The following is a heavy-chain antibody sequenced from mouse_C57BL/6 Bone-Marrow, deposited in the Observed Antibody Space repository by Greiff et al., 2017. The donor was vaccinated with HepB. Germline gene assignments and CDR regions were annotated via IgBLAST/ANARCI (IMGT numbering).Heavy chain of an antibody. CDR3: AREKYYGSSGYAMDY. V-gene: IGHV3-1*01. J-gene: IGHJ4*01. CDR2: ISYSGST. Sequence: EVKLVESGPGMVKPSQSLSLTCTVTGYSITSGYDWHWIRHFPGNKLEWMGYISYSGSTNYNPSLKSRISITHDTSKNHFFLKLNSVTTEDTATYYCAREKYYGSSGYAMDYWGQGTSVTVSS. D-gene: IGHD1-1*01. CDR1: GYSITSGYD.